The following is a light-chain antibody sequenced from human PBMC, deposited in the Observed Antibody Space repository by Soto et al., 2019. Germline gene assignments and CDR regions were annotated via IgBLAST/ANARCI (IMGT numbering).Light chain of an antibody. Sequence: EILMTQSPATLSVSPGDRATLSCRASQSASTTVAWYHQKSGQAPRLLIYSASTRAIGVPARFSGSASGTDFTLTIPSLQSEDFGVYYCQQYKDWPATFGQGTKVEIK. CDR2: SAS. V-gene: IGKV3-15*01. J-gene: IGKJ1*01. CDR3: QQYKDWPAT. CDR1: QSASTT.